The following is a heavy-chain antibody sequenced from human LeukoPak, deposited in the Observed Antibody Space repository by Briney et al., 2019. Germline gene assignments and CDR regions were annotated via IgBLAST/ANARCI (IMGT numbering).Heavy chain of an antibody. CDR1: GFTFSSYW. D-gene: IGHD2-2*01. CDR3: ARANRPDTEYQPHPGAFDI. Sequence: GGSLRLSCVASGFTFSSYWMHWVRQDPRKGLVWVSRINGDGRNINYADSVRGRFTISRDNAKNTLYLQMNTLRVEDTAVYYCARANRPDTEYQPHPGAFDIWGPGTTVIVSS. J-gene: IGHJ3*02. CDR2: INGDGRNI. V-gene: IGHV3-74*01.